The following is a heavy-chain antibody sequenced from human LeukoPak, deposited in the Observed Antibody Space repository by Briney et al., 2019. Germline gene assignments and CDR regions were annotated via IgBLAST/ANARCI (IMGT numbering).Heavy chain of an antibody. Sequence: GASRKASCKASGYTFTSYYIHCGPQAPGPRLEGRGIINPSGGSTSYAQKFQGRVTMTRDMSTPTVYMELSCLRSEAPTVYYFSRGRNYYDSSGYYYEGDAFDIWGQGTMVTISS. J-gene: IGHJ3*02. V-gene: IGHV1-46*03. D-gene: IGHD3-22*01. CDR2: INPSGGST. CDR1: GYTFTSYY. CDR3: SRGRNYYDSSGYYYEGDAFDI.